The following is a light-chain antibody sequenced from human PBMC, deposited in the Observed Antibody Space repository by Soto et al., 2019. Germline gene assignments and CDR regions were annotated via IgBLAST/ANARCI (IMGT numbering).Light chain of an antibody. J-gene: IGKJ4*01. Sequence: DIQMTQSPSSLSVSIGDRVTITCRASQTIDTYLNWYEQKPGKAHKLLIYAASTLQSGVPSRFSGGGSGTDFTLTISSLQPEDFGTYYCQQSYTSPVTFGGGTRVEIK. CDR3: QQSYTSPVT. V-gene: IGKV1-39*01. CDR1: QTIDTY. CDR2: AAS.